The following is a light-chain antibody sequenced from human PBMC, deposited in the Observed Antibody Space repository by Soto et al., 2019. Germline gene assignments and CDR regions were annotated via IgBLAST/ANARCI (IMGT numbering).Light chain of an antibody. V-gene: IGKV3-20*01. CDR1: QSVSSCY. Sequence: EIVLTQSPGTLSLSPGERATLSCRASQSVSSCYLAWYQQKPGQAPRLLIYGASSRATGIPDRFSGSGSGTDFTLTISRLEPADFAVDDCQQYGSSPWSFGHGTKVEIK. CDR3: QQYGSSPWS. J-gene: IGKJ1*01. CDR2: GAS.